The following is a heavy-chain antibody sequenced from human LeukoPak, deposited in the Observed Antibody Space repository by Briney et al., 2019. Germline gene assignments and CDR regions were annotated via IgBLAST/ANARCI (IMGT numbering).Heavy chain of an antibody. CDR2: IIPIFGTA. D-gene: IGHD5-24*01. Sequence: GASVKVSCKASGGTFSSYAISWVRQAPGQGLEWMGGIIPIFGTANCAQKFQGRVTITADESTSTAYMELSSLRSEDTAVYYCAREGGDGYNQHFDYWGQGTLVTVSS. CDR3: AREGGDGYNQHFDY. J-gene: IGHJ4*02. CDR1: GGTFSSYA. V-gene: IGHV1-69*13.